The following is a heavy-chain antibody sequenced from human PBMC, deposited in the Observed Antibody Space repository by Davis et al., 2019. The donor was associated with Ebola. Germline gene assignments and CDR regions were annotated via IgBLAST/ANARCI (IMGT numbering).Heavy chain of an antibody. CDR3: ATYSGYDLLVFVGAFDI. Sequence: HTGGSLRLSCAASGFTLSDYWVHWVRQAPGKGLVWVSRVNEDGSTTNYADSVRGRFTISRDNAKNTLYLQMNSLRAEDTAVYYCATYSGYDLLVFVGAFDIWGQGTMVTVSS. CDR2: VNEDGSTT. V-gene: IGHV3-74*01. J-gene: IGHJ3*02. D-gene: IGHD5-12*01. CDR1: GFTLSDYW.